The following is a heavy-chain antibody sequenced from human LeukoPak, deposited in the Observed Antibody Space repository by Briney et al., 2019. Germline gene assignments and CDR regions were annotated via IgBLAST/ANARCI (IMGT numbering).Heavy chain of an antibody. Sequence: GRSLRLSCAASGFTFSSYAMHWVRQAPGKGLEWVAVISYDGSNKYYADSVKGRFTISRDNSKNTLYLQMNSLRAEDTAVYYCASGRIAARLHFDYWGQGTLVTVSS. CDR1: GFTFSSYA. V-gene: IGHV3-30-3*01. J-gene: IGHJ4*02. CDR3: ASGRIAARLHFDY. CDR2: ISYDGSNK. D-gene: IGHD6-6*01.